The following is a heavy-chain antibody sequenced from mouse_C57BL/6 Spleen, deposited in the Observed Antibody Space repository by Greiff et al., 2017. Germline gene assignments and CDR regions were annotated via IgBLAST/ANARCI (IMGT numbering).Heavy chain of an antibody. D-gene: IGHD1-1*01. CDR3: ARGNYDGSSYVGPWFAY. CDR2: IYPGSGNT. J-gene: IGHJ3*01. CDR1: GYSFTSYY. V-gene: IGHV1-66*01. Sequence: VQLQQSGPELVKPGASVKISCKASGYSFTSYYIHWVKQRPGQGLEWIGWIYPGSGNTKYNEKFKGKATLTADTSSSTAYMQLSSLTSEDSAVYDCARGNYDGSSYVGPWFAYWGQGTLVTVSA.